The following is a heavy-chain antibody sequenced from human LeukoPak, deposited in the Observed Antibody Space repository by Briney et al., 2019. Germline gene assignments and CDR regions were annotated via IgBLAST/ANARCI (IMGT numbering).Heavy chain of an antibody. CDR1: GGSISSSSYY. D-gene: IGHD2-15*01. J-gene: IGHJ4*02. Sequence: PSETLSLTCTVSGGSISSSSYYWGWIRQPPGKGPEWIGSIYYSGSTYYNPSLKSRVTISVDTSKNQFSLKLSSVTAADTAVYYCARYCSGGSCFNQIGRGDDYWGQGTLVTVSS. CDR3: ARYCSGGSCFNQIGRGDDY. CDR2: IYYSGST. V-gene: IGHV4-39*01.